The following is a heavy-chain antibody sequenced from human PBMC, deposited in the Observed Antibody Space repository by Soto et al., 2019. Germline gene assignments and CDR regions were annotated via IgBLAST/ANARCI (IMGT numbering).Heavy chain of an antibody. CDR1: GFTFSSYS. J-gene: IGHJ6*02. CDR2: ISSSSSTI. V-gene: IGHV3-48*02. CDR3: ARDATMIVSYYYYYGMDV. D-gene: IGHD3-22*01. Sequence: EVQLVESGGGLVQPGGSLRLSCAASGFTFSSYSMNWVRQAPGKGLEWVSYISSSSSTIYYADSVKGRFTISRDNAKNSLYLQMNSLRDEYTAAYYRARDATMIVSYYYYYGMDVWGQGTTVTVSS.